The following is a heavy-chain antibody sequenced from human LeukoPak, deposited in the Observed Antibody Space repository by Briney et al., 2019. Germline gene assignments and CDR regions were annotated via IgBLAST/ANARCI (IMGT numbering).Heavy chain of an antibody. CDR2: VSGSGIST. CDR1: GFSFSSYG. V-gene: IGHV3-23*01. Sequence: GGSLRLSCAASGFSFSSYGMSWVRQAPGKGLEWVSAVSGSGISTYYADSVKGRFTISRDNAKNSLYLQMNSLRAEDTAVYYCAREVGGIYSGYDFHQYYYDSNGYLGYYFDYWGQGTLVTVSS. CDR3: AREVGGIYSGYDFHQYYYDSNGYLGYYFDY. J-gene: IGHJ4*02. D-gene: IGHD3-22*01.